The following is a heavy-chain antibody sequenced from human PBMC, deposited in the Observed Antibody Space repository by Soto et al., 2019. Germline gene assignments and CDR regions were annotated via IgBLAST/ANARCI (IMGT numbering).Heavy chain of an antibody. D-gene: IGHD3-16*02. CDR3: AHRRGVDEYVWGSYRPYYFDY. CDR1: GFSLSTSGVG. Sequence: QITLKESGPTLVKPTQTLTLTCTFSGFSLSTSGVGVGWIRQPPGKALEWLALIYWDDDKRYSPSLKSRLTITKDTAKTQVVLTMPNMDPVDTATYYCAHRRGVDEYVWGSYRPYYFDYWGQGTLVTVSS. CDR2: IYWDDDK. J-gene: IGHJ4*02. V-gene: IGHV2-5*02.